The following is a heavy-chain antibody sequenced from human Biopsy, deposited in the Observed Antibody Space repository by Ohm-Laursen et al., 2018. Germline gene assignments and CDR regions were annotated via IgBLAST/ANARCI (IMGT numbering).Heavy chain of an antibody. V-gene: IGHV1-2*02. CDR2: INCKTGAT. CDR1: SYTFTDYN. CDR3: ARDPLNGHKHFDY. J-gene: IGHJ4*02. Sequence: ASVKVSCKVSSYTFTDYNIHWMRQAPGQGLEWLGYINCKTGATNYAQKFQGTVTMTRDTSIGTAYLALGSLRSADTAIYYCARDPLNGHKHFDYWGQGSLVTVSS. D-gene: IGHD2-8*01.